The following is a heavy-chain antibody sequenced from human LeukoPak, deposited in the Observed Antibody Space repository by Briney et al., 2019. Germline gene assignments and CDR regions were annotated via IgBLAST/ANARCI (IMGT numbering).Heavy chain of an antibody. D-gene: IGHD4-17*01. CDR1: GGSISSSTYY. V-gene: IGHV4-39*01. J-gene: IGHJ3*01. CDR2: IYYSGST. Sequence: SETLSLTCTVSGGSISSSTYYCGWIRQPPGKGLEWIGSIYYSGSTYNNPSLKSRVTIFVDTSKNQFSLKLSSVTATDTAVYYCARTYGDYDDAFDVWGQGTMVTVSS. CDR3: ARTYGDYDDAFDV.